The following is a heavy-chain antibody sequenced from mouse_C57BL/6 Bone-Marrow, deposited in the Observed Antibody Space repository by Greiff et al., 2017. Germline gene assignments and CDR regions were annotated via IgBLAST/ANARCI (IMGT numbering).Heavy chain of an antibody. CDR3: ARWLLRRLYAMDY. CDR2: IYPGSGST. CDR1: GYTFTSYW. V-gene: IGHV1-55*01. D-gene: IGHD2-3*01. J-gene: IGHJ4*01. Sequence: VKLQQSGAELVKPGASVQMSCKASGYTFTSYWITWVKQRPGQGLEWLGDIYPGSGSTNYNEKFKSKAPLPVDPSSRTAYMQHSSLTSEDSAVYYCARWLLRRLYAMDYWGQGTSVTVSS.